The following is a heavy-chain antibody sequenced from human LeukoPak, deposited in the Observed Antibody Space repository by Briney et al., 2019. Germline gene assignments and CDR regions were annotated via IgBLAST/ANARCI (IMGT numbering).Heavy chain of an antibody. V-gene: IGHV3-7*01. CDR1: GFSFRNYW. D-gene: IGHD6-13*01. CDR2: IKQAGGTK. J-gene: IGHJ4*02. CDR3: ARIGYRSSSLDY. Sequence: AGSLRLSCAASGFSFRNYWMTWDRQAPGKELEWVANIKQAGGTKYYVDSVKGRFTISRDNAKYSVFLQMDSLRVEDTAVYHCARIGYRSSSLDYWGQGTLVTVSS.